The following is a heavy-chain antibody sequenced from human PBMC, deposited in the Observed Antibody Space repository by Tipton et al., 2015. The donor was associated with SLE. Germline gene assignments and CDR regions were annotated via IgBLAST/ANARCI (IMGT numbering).Heavy chain of an antibody. CDR2: IHYSGIT. CDR3: ARGRFLEWSGMDV. CDR1: GGSISSNVYY. J-gene: IGHJ6*02. D-gene: IGHD3-3*01. Sequence: TLSLTCTVSGGSISSNVYYWGWIRQPPGKGLEWLGNIHYSGITYYNPSLRSRVTISIDTSKSQFSLKLSSVTAADTAVYYCARGRFLEWSGMDVWGQGTTVTVSS. V-gene: IGHV4-39*07.